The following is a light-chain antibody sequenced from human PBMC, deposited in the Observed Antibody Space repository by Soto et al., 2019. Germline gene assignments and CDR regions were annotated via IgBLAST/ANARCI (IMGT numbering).Light chain of an antibody. CDR1: NIGSKS. V-gene: IGLV3-21*01. J-gene: IGLJ2*01. Sequence: SYELTQPPSLSVAPGKTATIICGGNNIGSKSVHWYQQKPGQAPVLVIFYDTDRPSGIPERFSGSISGATATLTISRVAAGDEADYYCQVWDSSSDHVLFGGGTKVTVL. CDR2: YDT. CDR3: QVWDSSSDHVL.